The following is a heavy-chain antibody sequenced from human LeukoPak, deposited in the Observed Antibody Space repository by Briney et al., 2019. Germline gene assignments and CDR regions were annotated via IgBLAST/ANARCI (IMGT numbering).Heavy chain of an antibody. CDR1: GFTFSSHR. J-gene: IGHJ3*02. D-gene: IGHD3-3*01. CDR3: ARDPGEVITIDAFDI. V-gene: IGHV3-21*01. Sequence: PGGSLRLSCAASGFTFSSHRMSWVRQAPGKGLEWVSSISSSSSYIYYADSVKGRFTISRDNAKNSLYLQMNSLRAEDTAVYYCARDPGEVITIDAFDIWGQGTMVTVSS. CDR2: ISSSSSYI.